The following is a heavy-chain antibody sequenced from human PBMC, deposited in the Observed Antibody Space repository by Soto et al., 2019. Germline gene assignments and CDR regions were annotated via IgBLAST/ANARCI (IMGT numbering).Heavy chain of an antibody. V-gene: IGHV4-39*01. CDR1: GGSISSSRDY. J-gene: IGHJ4*02. CDR3: ARHYPFGSGSYSPYYFDS. CDR2: IFYSGST. Sequence: QLQLQESGPGLVKLSETLTLICTVSGGSISSSRDYWGWIRQPPGEGLEWIGNIFYSGSTYYNPSLKSRVAISVDTSKNQFSLKLSSVTAADTAVYYCARHYPFGSGSYSPYYFDSWGQGTLVTVSS. D-gene: IGHD3-10*01.